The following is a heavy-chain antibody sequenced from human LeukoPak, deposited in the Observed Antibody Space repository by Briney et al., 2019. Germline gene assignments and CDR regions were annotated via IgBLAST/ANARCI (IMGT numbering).Heavy chain of an antibody. J-gene: IGHJ4*02. Sequence: GGSLRLSCAASGFTFSSYAMHWVRQAPGKGLEWVVVISYDGSNKYYADSVKGRFTISRDNSKNTLYLQMNSLRAEDTAVYYCASATVTTRWFDYWGQGTLVTVSS. D-gene: IGHD4-17*01. V-gene: IGHV3-30-3*01. CDR2: ISYDGSNK. CDR3: ASATVTTRWFDY. CDR1: GFTFSSYA.